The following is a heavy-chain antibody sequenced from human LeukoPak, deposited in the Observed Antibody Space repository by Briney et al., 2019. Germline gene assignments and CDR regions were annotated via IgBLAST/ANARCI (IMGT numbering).Heavy chain of an antibody. CDR2: IYTSGST. J-gene: IGHJ4*02. CDR3: ARGEDFERYYLAY. Sequence: SQTLSLTCTVSGGSINSGSYYWSWIRQPAGKGLEWIGRIYTSGSTNYNPSLKSRVTMSVDTSKNQFSLKLSSVTAADTAVYFCARGEDFERYYLAYWGQGTLVTVSS. V-gene: IGHV4-61*02. CDR1: GGSINSGSYY. D-gene: IGHD3-9*01.